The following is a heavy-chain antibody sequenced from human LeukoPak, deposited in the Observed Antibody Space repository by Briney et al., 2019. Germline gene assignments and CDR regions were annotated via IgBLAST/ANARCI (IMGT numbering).Heavy chain of an antibody. V-gene: IGHV3-30-3*01. J-gene: IGHJ4*02. CDR3: ARDLNWNYSFDY. CDR2: ISYDGSNK. CDR1: GFTFSSYA. D-gene: IGHD1-7*01. Sequence: PGRSLRLSCAASGFTFSSYAMHWVRQAPGKGLEWVAVISYDGSNKYYADSVKGRFTISRDNAKNSLYLQMNSLRAEDTAVYYCARDLNWNYSFDYWGQGTLVTVSS.